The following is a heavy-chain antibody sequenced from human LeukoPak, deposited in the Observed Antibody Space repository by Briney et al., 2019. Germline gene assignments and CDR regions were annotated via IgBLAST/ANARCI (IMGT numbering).Heavy chain of an antibody. CDR3: ARDSDSGYDSYYFYMDV. J-gene: IGHJ6*03. CDR1: GFTFSSYS. V-gene: IGHV3-21*01. Sequence: PGGSLRLSCAASGFTFSSYSMNWVRQAPGKGLEWVSSISSSSSYIYYADSVKGRFTISRDNAKNSLYLQMNSLRAEDTAVYYCARDSDSGYDSYYFYMDVWGKGTTVTVSS. D-gene: IGHD5-12*01. CDR2: ISSSSSYI.